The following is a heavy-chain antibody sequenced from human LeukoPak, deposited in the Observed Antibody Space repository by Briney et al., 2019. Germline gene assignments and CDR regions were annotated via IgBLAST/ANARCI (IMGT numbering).Heavy chain of an antibody. CDR2: ISWNSGRI. V-gene: IGHV3-9*01. J-gene: IGHJ3*02. Sequence: GGSLRLSCPASGFTFDDYAMHCVRQAPGKGLEWVLGISWNSGRIGYTDSVKGRFTISRNNTKNSLYLQMNSLRAENTALYYCAKDRGYRGYDFGAFDIWGQGTMVTVSS. D-gene: IGHD5-12*01. CDR1: GFTFDDYA. CDR3: AKDRGYRGYDFGAFDI.